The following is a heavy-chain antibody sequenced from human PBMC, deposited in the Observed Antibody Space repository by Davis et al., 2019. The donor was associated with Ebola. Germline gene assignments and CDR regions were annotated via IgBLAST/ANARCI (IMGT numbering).Heavy chain of an antibody. V-gene: IGHV4-4*02. CDR2: IYHSGST. J-gene: IGHJ6*02. D-gene: IGHD1-1*01. CDR1: GFTFSSYW. CDR3: QTGTRGYYNGMDV. Sequence: GSLRLSCAASGFTFSSYWMSWVRQAPGKGLEWIGEIYHSGSTNYNPSLKSRVTISLDKSKNQFSLKLSSVTAADTAVYYCQTGTRGYYNGMDVWGQGTTVTVSS.